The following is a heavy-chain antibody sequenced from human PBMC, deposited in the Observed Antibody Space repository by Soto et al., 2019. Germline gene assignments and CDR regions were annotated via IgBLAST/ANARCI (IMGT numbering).Heavy chain of an antibody. V-gene: IGHV3-48*02. Sequence: GGSLRLSCAASGFTFSSYSMNWVRQAPGKGLEWVSYISSSSSTIYYADSVKGRFTISRDNAKNSLYLQMNSLRDEDTAVYYCARRPYYYDSSGYYLVDYWGQGTLVTVSS. J-gene: IGHJ4*02. D-gene: IGHD3-22*01. CDR1: GFTFSSYS. CDR3: ARRPYYYDSSGYYLVDY. CDR2: ISSSSSTI.